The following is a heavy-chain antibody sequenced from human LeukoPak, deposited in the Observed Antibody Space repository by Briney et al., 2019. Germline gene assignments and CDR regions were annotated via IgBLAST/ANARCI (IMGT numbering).Heavy chain of an antibody. J-gene: IGHJ4*02. CDR2: MNPNSGNT. Sequence: ASVKVSCKASGYTFTSYDINWVRQATGQGLEWMGWMNPNSGNTGYAQKFQGRVTITRNTSISTPYMELSSLRSEDTAVYYCARGGILTGYYIFDYWGQGTLVTVSS. V-gene: IGHV1-8*03. D-gene: IGHD3-9*01. CDR1: GYTFTSYD. CDR3: ARGGILTGYYIFDY.